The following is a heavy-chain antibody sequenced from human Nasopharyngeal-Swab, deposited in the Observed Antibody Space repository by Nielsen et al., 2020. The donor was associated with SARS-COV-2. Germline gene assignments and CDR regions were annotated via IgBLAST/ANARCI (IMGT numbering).Heavy chain of an antibody. Sequence: GGSLRLSCAATGFTFSSYWMSWVRQAPGRGLEWLAHTKEDGTVTHYVDSVRGRFTVSRDNAKNSLFLQMNSLRAEDTAVYYCANRRGSSWHPYCFDYWGQGTLVTVSS. CDR1: GFTFSSYW. J-gene: IGHJ4*02. D-gene: IGHD6-13*01. CDR3: ANRRGSSWHPYCFDY. CDR2: TKEDGTVT. V-gene: IGHV3-7*03.